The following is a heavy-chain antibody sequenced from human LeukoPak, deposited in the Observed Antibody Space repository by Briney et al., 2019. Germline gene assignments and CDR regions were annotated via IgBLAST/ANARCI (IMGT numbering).Heavy chain of an antibody. J-gene: IGHJ5*02. CDR2: ISPYNGNT. CDR1: GYTFTSYG. Sequence: ASVKVSCKASGYTFTSYGIIWVRQAPGQGLEWMGWISPYNGNTKYAEKVQGRVTITTDTSTSTAYMELRSLNSDDTAVYYCARDQRGYGDSTGASKWIDPWGQGTLVTVSS. V-gene: IGHV1-18*01. CDR3: ARDQRGYGDSTGASKWIDP. D-gene: IGHD4-17*01.